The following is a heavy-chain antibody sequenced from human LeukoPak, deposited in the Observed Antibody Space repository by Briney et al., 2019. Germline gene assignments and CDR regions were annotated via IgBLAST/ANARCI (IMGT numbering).Heavy chain of an antibody. Sequence: SVKVSCKASGGTFSSYAISWVRQAPGQGLEWMGGIIPIFGTANYAQRFQGRVTITAAESTSTAYMELSSLRSEDTAVYYCARGYYYDSSGYYYPYFDYWGQGTLVTVSS. CDR1: GGTFSSYA. V-gene: IGHV1-69*13. J-gene: IGHJ4*02. CDR3: ARGYYYDSSGYYYPYFDY. CDR2: IIPIFGTA. D-gene: IGHD3-22*01.